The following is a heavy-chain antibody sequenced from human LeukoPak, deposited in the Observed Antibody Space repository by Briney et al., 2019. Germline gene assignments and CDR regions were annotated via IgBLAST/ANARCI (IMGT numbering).Heavy chain of an antibody. CDR2: MSASGGST. CDR1: GFTFNNAW. D-gene: IGHD6-13*01. CDR3: AKDSAEQQLVRDFDY. Sequence: GGSLRLSCAAAGFTFNNAWMSWVRQAPRAGREWVSSMSASGGSTYYADSVKGRFTVSRDNSKNTLYLQMNSLRAEDTAVYYCAKDSAEQQLVRDFDYWGQGTLVTVSS. J-gene: IGHJ4*02. V-gene: IGHV3-23*01.